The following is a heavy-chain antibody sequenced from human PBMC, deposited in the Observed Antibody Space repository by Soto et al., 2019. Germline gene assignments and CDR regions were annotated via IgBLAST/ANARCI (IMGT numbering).Heavy chain of an antibody. Sequence: ASVKVSFKASGYTFTGYFMHWVRQAPGQGLEWMGCINPYSGGADYAQSFQGRVTMTRDTSISTVYMELSRLRFVDTAVYYCASVIRGAYYNSPLDTWGQGTVVTVSS. V-gene: IGHV1-2*02. CDR2: INPYSGGA. J-gene: IGHJ5*02. CDR3: ASVIRGAYYNSPLDT. CDR1: GYTFTGYF. D-gene: IGHD3-10*01.